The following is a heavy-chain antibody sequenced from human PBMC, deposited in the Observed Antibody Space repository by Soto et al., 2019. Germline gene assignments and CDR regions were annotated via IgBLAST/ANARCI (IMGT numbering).Heavy chain of an antibody. CDR1: GCSISSYY. J-gene: IGHJ6*02. Sequence: SETLSLTCTVPGCSISSYYWSWILQPPRKGLEWIGYIYYSGSTNYNPSLKSRVTISVDTSKNQFSLKLSSVTAADTAVFYCARHDWENYYYYYGMDVWGQGTTVTVSS. CDR3: ARHDWENYYYYYGMDV. CDR2: IYYSGST. D-gene: IGHD3-9*01. V-gene: IGHV4-59*08.